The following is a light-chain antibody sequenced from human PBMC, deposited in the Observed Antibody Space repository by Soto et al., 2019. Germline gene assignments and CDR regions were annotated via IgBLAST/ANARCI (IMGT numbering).Light chain of an antibody. V-gene: IGLV3-1*01. J-gene: IGLJ2*01. CDR1: KLGDKY. Sequence: SYELTQPPSVSVSPGHTASITCSGDKLGDKYACWYQQKPGQSPVLVIYPDNKRPSEIPERFSGSNSGNTATLTISGTQAMDEADYYCQAWDSSTVVFGGGTKLTVL. CDR3: QAWDSSTVV. CDR2: PDN.